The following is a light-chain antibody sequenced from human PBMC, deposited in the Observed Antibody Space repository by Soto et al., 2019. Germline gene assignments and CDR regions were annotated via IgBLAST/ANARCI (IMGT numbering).Light chain of an antibody. CDR2: GAS. CDR1: DSVSRN. V-gene: IGKV3-15*01. CDR3: QEYNTWPWT. Sequence: EVVMTQSPATLSVSPVEIATLSCRASDSVSRNLAWYQQKPGQAPRLLIYGASTRATGIPDRFSGSGSGTEFILTISSLQSEDFAVYYCQEYNTWPWTFGQGTMGDIK. J-gene: IGKJ1*01.